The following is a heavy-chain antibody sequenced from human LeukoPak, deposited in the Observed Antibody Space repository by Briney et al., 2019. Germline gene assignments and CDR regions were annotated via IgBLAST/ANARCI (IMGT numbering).Heavy chain of an antibody. CDR1: GGSISSGGYY. Sequence: PSETLSLTCTVSGGSISSGGYYWSWIRQHPGKGLEWIGYIYYSGSTNYNPSLKSRVTISVDTSKNQFSLKLSSVTAADTAVYYCARETSYYYDSSGLYENEYYFDYWGQGTLVTVSS. J-gene: IGHJ4*02. CDR3: ARETSYYYDSSGLYENEYYFDY. D-gene: IGHD3-22*01. V-gene: IGHV4-61*08. CDR2: IYYSGST.